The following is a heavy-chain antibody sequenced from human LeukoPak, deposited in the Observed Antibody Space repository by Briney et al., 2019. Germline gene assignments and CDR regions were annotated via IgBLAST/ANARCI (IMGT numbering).Heavy chain of an antibody. D-gene: IGHD3-16*02. CDR3: ARDRGLYYDYIWGSYRYTRTFDP. J-gene: IGHJ5*02. V-gene: IGHV4-34*01. Sequence: PSETLSLTCAVYGGSSSGYYWSWIRQPPGKGLEWIGEINHSGSTNYNPSLKSRVTISVDTSKNQFSLKLSSVTAADTAAYYCARDRGLYYDYIWGSYRYTRTFDPWGQGTLVTVSS. CDR1: GGSSSGYY. CDR2: INHSGST.